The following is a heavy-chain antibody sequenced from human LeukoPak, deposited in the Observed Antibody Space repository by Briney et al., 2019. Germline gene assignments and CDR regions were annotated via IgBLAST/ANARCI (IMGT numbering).Heavy chain of an antibody. CDR2: IKQDGSMK. CDR3: ARGESGGYYVY. J-gene: IGHJ4*02. D-gene: IGHD2-15*01. V-gene: IGHV3-7*01. Sequence: PGGSLRFSCEASGFTFSRHWMSWVRLAPGRGLEWVANIKQDGSMKQYADSVRGRFIISRDNAKNSVYLQLSSLKAEDSAVYFCARGESGGYYVYWGQGTLVTVSS. CDR1: GFTFSRHW.